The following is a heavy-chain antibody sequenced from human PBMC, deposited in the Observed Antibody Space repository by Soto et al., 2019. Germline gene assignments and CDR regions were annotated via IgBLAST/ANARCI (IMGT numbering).Heavy chain of an antibody. Sequence: AGSLTLSCVASAFIFSSYAMRWVRQAPGKGLEWVSAISGSGGSTYYADSVKGRFTISRDSSRNTLHLQMDSLRAEDTAVYYCARAISSGWYYFDYWGQGTPVTVSS. CDR2: ISGSGGST. J-gene: IGHJ4*02. CDR1: AFIFSSYA. D-gene: IGHD6-19*01. V-gene: IGHV3-23*01. CDR3: ARAISSGWYYFDY.